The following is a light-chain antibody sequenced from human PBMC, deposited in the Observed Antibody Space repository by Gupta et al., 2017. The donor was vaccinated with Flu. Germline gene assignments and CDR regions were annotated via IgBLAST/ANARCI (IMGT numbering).Light chain of an antibody. CDR1: QTVLASYNNYNY. CDR2: WAS. V-gene: IGKV4-1*01. J-gene: IGKJ1*01. Sequence: DIVMTQSPDSLAVSLGERATINCRSSQTVLASYNNYNYLAWYQHKPGRPPRLLIYWASGREYGVPDSFSGSGSGTDFTLTISNRQAEDVAVYYCQHDYYTPWTFGQGTXVEIK. CDR3: QHDYYTPWT.